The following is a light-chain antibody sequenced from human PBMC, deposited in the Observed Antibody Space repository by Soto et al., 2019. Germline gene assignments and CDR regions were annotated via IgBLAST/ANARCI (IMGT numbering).Light chain of an antibody. J-gene: IGLJ2*01. CDR2: EVN. Sequence: QSALTQPASVSGSPGQSITISCTGTSSYVGSDNLVSWFQQHPGKAPKLMIYEVNKRPSGVSNHFSGSKSGNTASLTISGLQAEDEADYYCSSARSYIHVVFGGGTKLTVL. CDR1: SSYVGSDNL. CDR3: SSARSYIHVV. V-gene: IGLV2-23*02.